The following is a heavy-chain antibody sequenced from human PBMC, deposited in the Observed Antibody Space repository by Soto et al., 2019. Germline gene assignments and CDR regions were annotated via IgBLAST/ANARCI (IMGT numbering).Heavy chain of an antibody. CDR3: ARLKVVFGVVIIGWVGYFDY. Sequence: SSETLSLTCTVSGGSISSSSYYWGWIRQPPGKGLEWIGSIYYSGSTYYNPSLKSRVTISVDTSKNQFSLKLSSVTAADTAVYYCARLKVVFGVVIIGWVGYFDYWGQGTLVT. CDR2: IYYSGST. D-gene: IGHD3-3*01. J-gene: IGHJ4*02. V-gene: IGHV4-39*01. CDR1: GGSISSSSYY.